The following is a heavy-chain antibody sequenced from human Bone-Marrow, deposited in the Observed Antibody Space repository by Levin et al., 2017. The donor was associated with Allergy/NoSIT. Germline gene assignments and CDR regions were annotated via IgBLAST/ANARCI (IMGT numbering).Heavy chain of an antibody. J-gene: IGHJ3*02. CDR1: GGTFSSHA. Sequence: SVKVSCKASGGTFSSHAINWVRQAPGQGLEWMGGIRPIFGTADYAQKFQGRVTITADESTSTAYMELSSLRSEDTAVYYCSMEANIVVVPAAGDASDIWGQGTLVTVSS. CDR2: IRPIFGTA. D-gene: IGHD2-2*01. V-gene: IGHV1-69*13. CDR3: SMEANIVVVPAAGDASDI.